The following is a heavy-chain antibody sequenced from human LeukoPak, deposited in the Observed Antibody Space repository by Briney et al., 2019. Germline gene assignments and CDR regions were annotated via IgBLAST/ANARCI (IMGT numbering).Heavy chain of an antibody. Sequence: SETLSLTCTVSGGSISTNYYWGWIRQPPGKGLEWIGTIYSSGTTYYNPSLKSRVTISVDTSKNQFSLNLNSVTAADTALYYCARRRITAADGTKGNFDYWGQGTLVTVSS. CDR2: IYSSGTT. CDR1: GGSISTNYY. V-gene: IGHV4-39*01. D-gene: IGHD6-13*01. CDR3: ARRRITAADGTKGNFDY. J-gene: IGHJ4*02.